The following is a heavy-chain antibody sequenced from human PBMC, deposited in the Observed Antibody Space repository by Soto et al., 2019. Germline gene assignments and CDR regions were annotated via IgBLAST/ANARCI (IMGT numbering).Heavy chain of an antibody. V-gene: IGHV3-30-3*01. CDR3: ARDYASDSSGYYPPDY. J-gene: IGHJ4*02. Sequence: GGSLRLSCAASGLTFSSYAMHWVRQAPGKGLEWVAVISYDGSNKYYADSVKGRFTISRDNSKNTLYLQMNSLRAEDTAVYYCARDYASDSSGYYPPDYWGQGTLVTVSS. D-gene: IGHD3-22*01. CDR2: ISYDGSNK. CDR1: GLTFSSYA.